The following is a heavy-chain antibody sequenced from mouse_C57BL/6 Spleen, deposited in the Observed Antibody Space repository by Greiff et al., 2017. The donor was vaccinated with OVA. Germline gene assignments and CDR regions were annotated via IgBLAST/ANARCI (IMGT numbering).Heavy chain of an antibody. J-gene: IGHJ4*01. CDR1: GYTFTSYG. V-gene: IGHV1-81*01. CDR3: ARDGDYGNYYYAMDY. CDR2: IYPRSGNT. D-gene: IGHD2-1*01. Sequence: LVESGAELARPGASVKLSCKASGYTFTSYGISWVKQRTGQGLEWIGEIYPRSGNTYYNEKFKGKATLTADKSSSTAYMELRSLTSEDSAVYFCARDGDYGNYYYAMDYWGQGTSVTVSS.